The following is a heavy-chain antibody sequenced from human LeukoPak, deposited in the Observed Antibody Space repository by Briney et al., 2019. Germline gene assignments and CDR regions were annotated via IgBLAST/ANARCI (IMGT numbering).Heavy chain of an antibody. CDR1: GYTFTSYG. CDR3: ARDREIRYYYDSSGYYLGYFDY. V-gene: IGHV1-18*01. D-gene: IGHD3-22*01. CDR2: ISAYNGNT. Sequence: ASVKVSCKASGYTFTSYGISWVRQAPGQGLEWMGWISAYNGNTNYAQKLQGRVTMTTDTSTSTAYMELRSLRSDDTAVYYCARDREIRYYYDSSGYYLGYFDYWGQGTLVTVSS. J-gene: IGHJ4*02.